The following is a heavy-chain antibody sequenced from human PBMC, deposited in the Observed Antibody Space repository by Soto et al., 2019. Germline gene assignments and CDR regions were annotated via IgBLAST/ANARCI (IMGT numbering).Heavy chain of an antibody. J-gene: IGHJ4*02. CDR2: TTSALHLT. D-gene: IGHD2-2*03. Sequence: QVQLQQSGAEVKRPGSSVKVSCKASGVSFNSYGFAWVRQAPGQGLEWLGKTTSALHLTNYAQSLQGRVTINADTSTCTPYRELTSLPSKDTAVYYCAWMKMARLDHWGQGTLVTVSS. CDR1: GVSFNSYG. CDR3: AWMKMARLDH. V-gene: IGHV1-69*09.